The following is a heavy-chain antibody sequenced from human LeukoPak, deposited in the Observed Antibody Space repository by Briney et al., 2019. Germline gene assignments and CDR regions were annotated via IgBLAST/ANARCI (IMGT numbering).Heavy chain of an antibody. CDR3: AKDQGYSSLFDY. CDR2: ISYDGSNK. CDR1: GFTFSSYG. J-gene: IGHJ4*02. D-gene: IGHD6-13*01. V-gene: IGHV3-30*18. Sequence: GGSLRLSCAASGFTFSSYGMHRVRQAPGKGLEWVAVISYDGSNKYYADSVKGRFTISRDNSKNTLYLQMNSLRAEDTAVYYCAKDQGYSSLFDYWGQGTLVTVSS.